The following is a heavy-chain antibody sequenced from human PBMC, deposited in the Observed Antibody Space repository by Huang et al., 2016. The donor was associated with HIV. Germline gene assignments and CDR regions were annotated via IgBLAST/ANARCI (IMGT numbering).Heavy chain of an antibody. CDR1: GLTFDNSA. V-gene: IGHV3-23*01. Sequence: EVQLLESGGGLVQPGGSLRLSFAASGLTFDNSAMTWVRQAPGKGLEGVSVISASGDTTYYADFVKGRFTISRDNSKKTLYLQMNSLRAEDTAVYYCAKAPGWYFIFDNWGQGTLVTVSS. CDR3: AKAPGWYFIFDN. CDR2: ISASGDTT. J-gene: IGHJ4*02. D-gene: IGHD6-19*01.